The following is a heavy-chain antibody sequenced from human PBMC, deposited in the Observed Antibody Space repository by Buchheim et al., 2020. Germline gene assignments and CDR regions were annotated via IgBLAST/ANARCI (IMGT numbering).Heavy chain of an antibody. D-gene: IGHD3-16*02. CDR1: GFTFSTYW. J-gene: IGHJ4*02. CDR3: AREPYYDYSWGSSRFDY. Sequence: EVQLVESGGGLVQPGGSLRLSCAASGFTFSTYWMSWVRQAPGKGLEWVASIKQDGSEKYYVDSVKGRFTISRNNAKNSLYLQMNSLRAEDTAVFYCAREPYYDYSWGSSRFDYGGQGAL. V-gene: IGHV3-7*01. CDR2: IKQDGSEK.